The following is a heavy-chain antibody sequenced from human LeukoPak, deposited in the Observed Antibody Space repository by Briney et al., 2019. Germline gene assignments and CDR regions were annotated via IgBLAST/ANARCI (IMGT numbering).Heavy chain of an antibody. D-gene: IGHD6-19*01. CDR3: ARGGSPAGSNWFDP. CDR1: GFTFSSYW. CDR2: IKQDGSEK. J-gene: IGHJ5*02. V-gene: IGHV3-7*01. Sequence: GGSLRLSCAASGFTFSSYWMSWVRQAPGKGLEWVANIKQDGSEKYYVDSVKGRFTISRDNAKNSLYLQMNSLRAEDTAVYYCARGGSPAGSNWFDPWGQGTLVAVSS.